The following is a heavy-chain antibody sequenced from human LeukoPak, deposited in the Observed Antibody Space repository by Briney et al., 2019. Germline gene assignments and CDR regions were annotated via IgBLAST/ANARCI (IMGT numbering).Heavy chain of an antibody. D-gene: IGHD5-12*01. CDR2: IYTSGST. Sequence: PSETLSLTCTVSGGSISSYYWSWIRQPAGKGLEWIGRIYTSGSTNYNPSLKSRVTMSVDTSKNQFSLNLTSVTAADTAVFYCARSVSAYAGRGWFDPWGQGTLVTVSS. V-gene: IGHV4-4*07. CDR3: ARSVSAYAGRGWFDP. CDR1: GGSISSYY. J-gene: IGHJ5*02.